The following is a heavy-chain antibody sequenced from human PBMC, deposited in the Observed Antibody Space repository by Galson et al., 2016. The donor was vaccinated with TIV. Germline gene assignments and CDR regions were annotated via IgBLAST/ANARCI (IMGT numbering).Heavy chain of an antibody. CDR1: GFTFSYAW. D-gene: IGHD2-15*01. V-gene: IGHV3-15*01. Sequence: SLRLSCAVSGFTFSYAWMTWVRQAPGKGLEWVGRIKTKMEGGATDYAAVVKGSFTILRDDSKNMLYLQMKSLKTEDTGVYYCATASVVLGEHFYHGMELWGQGTTVVVSS. J-gene: IGHJ6*02. CDR3: ATASVVLGEHFYHGMEL. CDR2: IKTKMEGGAT.